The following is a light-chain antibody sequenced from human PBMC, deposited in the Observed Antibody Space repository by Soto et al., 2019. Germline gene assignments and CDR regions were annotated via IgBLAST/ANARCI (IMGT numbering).Light chain of an antibody. J-gene: IGLJ1*01. CDR3: AAWDDSLNGSYV. Sequence: QSVLTQPPSASGTPGHRVTISCSGSSSNIGSNTVNWYQQLPGTAPKLLIYSNNQRPSGVPDRFSGSKSGTSASLAISALQSEDEAEYSCAAWDDSLNGSYVFGSGSKVTVL. V-gene: IGLV1-44*01. CDR1: SSNIGSNT. CDR2: SNN.